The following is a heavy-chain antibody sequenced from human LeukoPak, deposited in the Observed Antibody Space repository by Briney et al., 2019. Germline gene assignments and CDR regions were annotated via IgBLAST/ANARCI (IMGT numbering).Heavy chain of an antibody. Sequence: ASVKVSCKVSGYTLTELSMHWVRQAPGKGLEWMGGFDPEDGKTIYAQKFQGRVTMTEDTSTDTAYMELSSLRSEDTAVYYCATSSMDLGYYDKYGMDVWGQGTTVTVSS. J-gene: IGHJ6*02. D-gene: IGHD3-22*01. V-gene: IGHV1-24*01. CDR1: GYTLTELS. CDR3: ATSSMDLGYYDKYGMDV. CDR2: FDPEDGKT.